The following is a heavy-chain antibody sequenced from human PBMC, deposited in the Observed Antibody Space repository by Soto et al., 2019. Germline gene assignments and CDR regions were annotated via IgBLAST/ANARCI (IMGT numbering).Heavy chain of an antibody. J-gene: IGHJ4*02. D-gene: IGHD2-21*02. CDR3: ARSYSGGDDYFDY. CDR1: GGSISSGGYA. Sequence: KLSETLSLTCAVSGGSISSGGYAWAWIRQPPGKGLEWVGYIYQSGSTYYNPSLKSRVTIAADRSKNQFSLNLASVTAADTAVYYCARSYSGGDDYFDYWGQGTVVTVSS. CDR2: IYQSGST. V-gene: IGHV4-30-2*01.